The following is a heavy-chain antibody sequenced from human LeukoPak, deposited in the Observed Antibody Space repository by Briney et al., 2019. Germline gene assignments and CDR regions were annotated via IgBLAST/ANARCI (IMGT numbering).Heavy chain of an antibody. V-gene: IGHV3-48*04. D-gene: IGHD3-10*01. J-gene: IGHJ4*02. CDR2: ISSSSRTI. CDR3: ARELLWFGESTFDY. CDR1: GFTFSSHS. Sequence: GGSLSLSCAASGFTFSSHSMNWVRQAPGKGLEWVSYISSSSRTIYNADSVKGRFTISRDNAKNSLYLQMNSLRAEDTAVYYCARELLWFGESTFDYWGQGTLVTVSS.